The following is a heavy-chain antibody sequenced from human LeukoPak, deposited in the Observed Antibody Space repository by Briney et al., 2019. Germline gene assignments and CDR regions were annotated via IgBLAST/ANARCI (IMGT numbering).Heavy chain of an antibody. D-gene: IGHD7-27*01. CDR1: GGSISSYY. CDR2: IYSSGST. Sequence: PSETLSLTCTVSGGSISSYYWSWLRQPAEKGLEWIGRIYSSGSTNYTPSLKSLVTMSVDTSKNQFSLKLSSVTAADTAVYYCARFSPRAMGNYLDFWGQGTLVTVSS. J-gene: IGHJ4*02. CDR3: ARFSPRAMGNYLDF. V-gene: IGHV4-4*07.